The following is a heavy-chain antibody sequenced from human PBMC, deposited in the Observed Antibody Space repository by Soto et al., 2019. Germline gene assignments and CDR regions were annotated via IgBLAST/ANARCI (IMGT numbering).Heavy chain of an antibody. D-gene: IGHD1-26*01. J-gene: IGHJ3*02. CDR1: GFTFGGYA. CDR2: IRGKAYGGTT. CDR3: TRIRWSYGGDRDAFDI. Sequence: GGSLRLSCTASGFTFGGYAMSRVRQAPGKGLEWVGFIRGKAYGGTTEYAASVKGRFTISRDDSKSIAYLQMNSLQTEDTAVYYCTRIRWSYGGDRDAFDIWGQGTMVTVSS. V-gene: IGHV3-49*04.